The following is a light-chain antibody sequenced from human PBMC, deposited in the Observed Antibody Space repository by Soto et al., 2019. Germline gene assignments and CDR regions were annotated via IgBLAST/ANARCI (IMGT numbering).Light chain of an antibody. CDR2: DDS. V-gene: IGLV3-21*02. J-gene: IGLJ1*01. CDR3: LVWESRSEHYV. CDR1: NIGSKS. Sequence: SYELTQSPSVSVAPGQTVSITCGGYNIGSKSVHWYQQKPGQAPVLVVYDDSDRRSGIPERFSGSNSGNTATLTITRVGAGDEADYHCLVWESRSEHYVFGTGTKVTVL.